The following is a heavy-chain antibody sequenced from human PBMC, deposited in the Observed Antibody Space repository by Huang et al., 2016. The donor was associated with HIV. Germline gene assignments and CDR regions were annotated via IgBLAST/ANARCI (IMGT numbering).Heavy chain of an antibody. CDR2: LNPNNGAT. CDR3: TRDGVAPDEEFDY. CDR1: GYTFADYF. D-gene: IGHD5-12*01. J-gene: IGHJ4*02. V-gene: IGHV1-2*02. Sequence: QVQLVQSGAEVKKPGASVKVSCKPSGYTFADYFIHWVRQAPVQGLEWMAWLNPNNGATNYAQKFLGRVTVTEDTSINTAYMEFSGLTSDDTANYYCTRDGVAPDEEFDYWGQGTLIIVSS.